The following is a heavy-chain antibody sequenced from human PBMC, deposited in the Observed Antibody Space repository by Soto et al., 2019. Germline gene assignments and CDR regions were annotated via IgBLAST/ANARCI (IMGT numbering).Heavy chain of an antibody. J-gene: IGHJ4*02. V-gene: IGHV3-33*01. CDR2: IWYDGSNK. CDR3: ARDRLDYYGSGSYHLDY. Sequence: QVQLVESRGGVVQPGRSLRLSCAASGFTFSSYGMHWVRQAPGKGLEWVAVIWYDGSNKYYADSVKGRFTISRDNSKNTLYLQMNSLRAEDTAVYYCARDRLDYYGSGSYHLDYWGQGTLVTVSS. D-gene: IGHD3-10*01. CDR1: GFTFSSYG.